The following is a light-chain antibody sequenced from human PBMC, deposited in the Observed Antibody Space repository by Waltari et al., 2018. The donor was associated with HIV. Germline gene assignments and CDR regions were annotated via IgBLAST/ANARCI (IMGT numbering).Light chain of an antibody. J-gene: IGLJ1*01. CDR3: SSYTSSSTYV. CDR2: GFS. Sequence: QSALTHPASVSGSPGQSITISCPGSSSDVGGYNYFSWYQQYSGNSPKPMLYGFSERPSGVSNRFSGAKSGNTASLTISGLQAEDEADYYCSSYTSSSTYVFGTGTKVTVL. CDR1: SSDVGGYNY. V-gene: IGLV2-14*01.